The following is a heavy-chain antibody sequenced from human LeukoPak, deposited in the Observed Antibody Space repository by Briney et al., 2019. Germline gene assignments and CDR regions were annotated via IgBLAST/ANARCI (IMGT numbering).Heavy chain of an antibody. CDR2: INPNSGGT. V-gene: IGHV1-2*02. Sequence: ASVTVSCKASGYTFTGYYMHWVRQAPGQGLEWMGWINPNSGGTNYAQKFQGRVTMTRDTSISTSYMELSRLRSDDTAVYYCARCPYGGGFFDYWGQGTLVTVSS. CDR3: ARCPYGGGFFDY. J-gene: IGHJ4*02. CDR1: GYTFTGYY. D-gene: IGHD4-23*01.